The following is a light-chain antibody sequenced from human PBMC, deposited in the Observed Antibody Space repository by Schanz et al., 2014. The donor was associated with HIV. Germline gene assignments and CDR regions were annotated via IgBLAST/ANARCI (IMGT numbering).Light chain of an antibody. J-gene: IGLJ1*01. CDR2: EVS. CDR3: SSYAGSSYV. V-gene: IGLV2-8*01. Sequence: SVLTQPASVSGSPGQSVTISCTGTSSDVGGYNYVSWYQQHPGKAPKLMIYEVSERPSGVPDRFSGSKSGNTASLIVSGLQAEDEADYYCSSYAGSSYVFGTGTKLTVL. CDR1: SSDVGGYNY.